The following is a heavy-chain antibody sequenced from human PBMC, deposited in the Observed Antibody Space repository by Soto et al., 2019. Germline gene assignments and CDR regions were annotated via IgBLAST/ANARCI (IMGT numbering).Heavy chain of an antibody. J-gene: IGHJ5*02. CDR1: GASISGFY. V-gene: IGHV4-4*07. D-gene: IGHD1-1*01. CDR2: IYATGTT. CDR3: VRDGTKTLRDWFDP. Sequence: SETLSLTCTVSGASISGFYWSWIRKSAGKGLEWIGRIYATGTTDYNPSLKSRVMMSVDTSKKQFPLKLRSVTAADTAVYYCVRDGTKTLRDWFDPWGQGISVTVSS.